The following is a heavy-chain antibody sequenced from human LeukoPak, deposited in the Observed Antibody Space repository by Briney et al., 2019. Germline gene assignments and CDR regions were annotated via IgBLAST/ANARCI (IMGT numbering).Heavy chain of an antibody. CDR1: GGSISSSSYY. Sequence: TLSLTCAVSGGSISSSSYYWGWIRQPPGKGLEWIGSIYYSGSTYYNPSLKSRVTISVDTSKNQFSLKLSSVTAADTAVYYYARHLENQLGTYDAFDIWGQGTMVTVSS. J-gene: IGHJ3*02. V-gene: IGHV4-39*01. CDR3: ARHLENQLGTYDAFDI. D-gene: IGHD2-2*01. CDR2: IYYSGST.